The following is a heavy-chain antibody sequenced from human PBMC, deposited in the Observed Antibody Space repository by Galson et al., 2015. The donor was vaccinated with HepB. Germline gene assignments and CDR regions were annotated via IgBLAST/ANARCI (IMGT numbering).Heavy chain of an antibody. J-gene: IGHJ6*02. CDR1: GYSFTSYW. Sequence: QSGAEVKKPGESLKISCKGSGYSFTSYWIGWVRQMPGKGLEWMGIIYPGDSDTRYSPSFQGQVTISADKSISTAYLQWSSLKASDTAMYYCARHGGITMVRGVIGYYYYGMDVWGQGTTVTVSS. CDR3: ARHGGITMVRGVIGYYYYGMDV. V-gene: IGHV5-51*01. CDR2: IYPGDSDT. D-gene: IGHD3-10*01.